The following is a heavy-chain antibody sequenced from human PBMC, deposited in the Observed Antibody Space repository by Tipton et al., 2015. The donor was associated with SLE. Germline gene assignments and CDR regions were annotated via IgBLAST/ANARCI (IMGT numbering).Heavy chain of an antibody. CDR3: ARGYIGAFDI. V-gene: IGHV3-7*01. CDR1: GFTFTSAW. CDR2: IKEDGSEK. D-gene: IGHD5-18*01. Sequence: SLRLSCAASGFTFTSAWMAWVRQAPGKGREWLGNIKEDGSEKNHLDSVRGRFTISRDNAKNSLFLQMTSLRAEDTAVYYCARGYIGAFDIWGQGTMVTVSS. J-gene: IGHJ3*02.